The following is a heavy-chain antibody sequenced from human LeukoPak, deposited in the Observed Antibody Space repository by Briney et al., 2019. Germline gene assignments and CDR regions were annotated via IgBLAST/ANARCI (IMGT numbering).Heavy chain of an antibody. CDR2: RRYDESGQ. Sequence: GGSLRVSCAASGFSISRYGMHWGRQAPPKGQERVGFRRYDESGQNFLDSVKDRFTVSRDNSTNTLYMVMKSLIPDDTATYYCSKDLCDAYLWGTWRAIDTWGQGTLVTVSS. J-gene: IGHJ4*02. CDR3: SKDLCDAYLWGTWRAIDT. D-gene: IGHD3-16*01. V-gene: IGHV3-30*02. CDR1: GFSISRYG.